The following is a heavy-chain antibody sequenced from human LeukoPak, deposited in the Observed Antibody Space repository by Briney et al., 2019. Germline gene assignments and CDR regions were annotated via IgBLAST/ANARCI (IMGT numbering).Heavy chain of an antibody. CDR1: GGTFSSYA. J-gene: IGHJ6*02. D-gene: IGHD3-10*01. V-gene: IGHV1-69*13. Sequence: ASVKVSCKASGGTFSSYAISWVRQAPGQGLEWMGGIIPIFGTANYARRFQGRVTITADESTSTAYMELSSLRSEDTAVYYCARYGSGSYYYYYGMDVWGQGTTVTVSS. CDR2: IIPIFGTA. CDR3: ARYGSGSYYYYYGMDV.